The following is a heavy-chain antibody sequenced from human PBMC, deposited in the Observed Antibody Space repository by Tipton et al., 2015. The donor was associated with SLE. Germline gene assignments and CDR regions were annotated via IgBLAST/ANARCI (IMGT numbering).Heavy chain of an antibody. CDR1: GYSLTELS. Sequence: SGPEVKVSCKVSGYSLTELSIHWVRQAPGKGLEWMGGFDPQDGETFYAQKFQGRVTVTDDTSADTAYLDLSSLRSDDTAVYYCAIVGAGAGWWRYFDLWGRGTLVTVSS. D-gene: IGHD6-13*01. CDR3: AIVGAGAGWWRYFDL. CDR2: FDPQDGET. V-gene: IGHV1-24*01. J-gene: IGHJ2*01.